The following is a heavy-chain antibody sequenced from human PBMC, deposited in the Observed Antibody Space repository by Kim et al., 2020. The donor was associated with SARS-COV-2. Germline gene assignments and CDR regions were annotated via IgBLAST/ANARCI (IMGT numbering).Heavy chain of an antibody. V-gene: IGHV4-61*01. CDR2: VYNSGGNT. CDR3: ARDDSVGYSSGWYFF. J-gene: IGHJ4*02. CDR1: GASVGGGIYL. D-gene: IGHD6-19*01. Sequence: SETLSLTCSVSGASVGGGIYLWSWIRQPPGKGLEWIGYVYNSGGNTNYNPSLRGRVTISMDTSKNQFSLNLRSVTAADTAVYYCARDDSVGYSSGWYFFWSQGTLVSVSS.